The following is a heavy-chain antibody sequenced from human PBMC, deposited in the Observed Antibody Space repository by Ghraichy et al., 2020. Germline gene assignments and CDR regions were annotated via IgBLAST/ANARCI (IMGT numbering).Heavy chain of an antibody. CDR3: AREFLVRGVDYGMDV. Sequence: ESLNISCTVSGGSISSYYWSWIRQPPGKGLEWIGYIYYSGSTNYNPSLKSRVTISVDTSKNQFSLKLSSVTAADTAVYYCAREFLVRGVDYGMDVWGQGTTVTVSS. CDR1: GGSISSYY. V-gene: IGHV4-59*01. D-gene: IGHD3-10*01. J-gene: IGHJ6*02. CDR2: IYYSGST.